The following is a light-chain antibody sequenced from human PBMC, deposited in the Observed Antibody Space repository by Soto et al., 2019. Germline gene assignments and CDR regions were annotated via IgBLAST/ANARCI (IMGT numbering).Light chain of an antibody. CDR1: QSVLYSSNNKNY. Sequence: DIVMTQSPDSLAVSLGERATINCKSSQSVLYSSNNKNYLAWYQQKPGQPPKLLIYWASTRQSGVPDRFSGSGSGTDFTLTISSLQAEDVAVYYCHQYYTTPWTCGQGTKVEIK. CDR2: WAS. J-gene: IGKJ1*01. CDR3: HQYYTTPWT. V-gene: IGKV4-1*01.